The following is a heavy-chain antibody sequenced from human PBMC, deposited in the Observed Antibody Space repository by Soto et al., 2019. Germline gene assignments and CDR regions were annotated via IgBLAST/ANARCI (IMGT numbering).Heavy chain of an antibody. CDR2: IIPIFGTA. D-gene: IGHD2-15*01. CDR3: ARYCSGGSCYSDYYYYGMDV. J-gene: IGHJ6*02. CDR1: GGTFSSYA. Sequence: ASVKVSCKASGGTFSSYAISWVRQAPGQGLEWMGGIIPIFGTANYAQKFQGRVTITADESTSTAYMELSSLRSEDTAVYYCARYCSGGSCYSDYYYYGMDVCG. V-gene: IGHV1-69*13.